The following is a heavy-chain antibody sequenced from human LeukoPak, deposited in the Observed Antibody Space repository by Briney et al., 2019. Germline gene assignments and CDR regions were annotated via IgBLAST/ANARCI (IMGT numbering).Heavy chain of an antibody. CDR2: IIPILGIA. V-gene: IGHV1-69*04. J-gene: IGHJ4*02. D-gene: IGHD3-16*02. CDR1: GGTFSSYA. Sequence: ASVKVSCKASGGTFSSYAISWVRQAPGQGLEWMGRIIPILGIANYAQKFQGRVTITADKSTSTAYMELSSLRSEDTAVYYCAREGGDVWGSYRLGRWDYWGQGTLVTVSS. CDR3: AREGGDVWGSYRLGRWDY.